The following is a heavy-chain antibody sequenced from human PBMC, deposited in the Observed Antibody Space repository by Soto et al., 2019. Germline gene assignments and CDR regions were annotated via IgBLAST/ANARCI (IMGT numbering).Heavy chain of an antibody. V-gene: IGHV1-18*01. CDR3: AREGNDFWSGFPYYYYGMDV. CDR1: GYTFTSYG. Sequence: ASVKVSCKASGYTFTSYGISWVRQAPGQGLEWMGWISAYNGNTNYAQKLQGRVTMTTDTSTSTAYMELRSLRSDDTAVYYCAREGNDFWSGFPYYYYGMDVWGQGTTVTVSS. D-gene: IGHD3-3*01. J-gene: IGHJ6*02. CDR2: ISAYNGNT.